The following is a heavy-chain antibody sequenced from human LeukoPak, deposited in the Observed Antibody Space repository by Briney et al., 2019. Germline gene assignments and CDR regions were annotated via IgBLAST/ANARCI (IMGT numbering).Heavy chain of an antibody. Sequence: SETLSLTCAVYGGSFSGYYWSWIRQPPGKGLEWIGEINHSGSTNYNPSLKSRVTISVDTSKNQLSLKLSSVTAADTAVYYCARAKSGYDFWSGYSTPFDYWGQGTLVTVSS. CDR3: ARAKSGYDFWSGYSTPFDY. CDR1: GGSFSGYY. V-gene: IGHV4-34*01. J-gene: IGHJ4*02. D-gene: IGHD3-3*01. CDR2: INHSGST.